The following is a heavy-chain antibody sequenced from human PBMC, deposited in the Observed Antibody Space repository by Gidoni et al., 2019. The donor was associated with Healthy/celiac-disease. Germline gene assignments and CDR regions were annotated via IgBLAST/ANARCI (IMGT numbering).Heavy chain of an antibody. CDR3: ARVDYRDSAGVYYFDY. CDR2: INPNSGGT. CDR1: GYTFTGYY. J-gene: IGHJ4*02. V-gene: IGHV1-2*04. D-gene: IGHD4-17*01. Sequence: QVQLVQSGAEVKKPGASVKVSCTASGYTFTGYYMHWVRQAPGQGLEWMGWINPNSGGTNYAQKFQGWVTMTRDTSISTAYMELSRLRSDDTAVYYCARVDYRDSAGVYYFDYWGQGTLVTVSS.